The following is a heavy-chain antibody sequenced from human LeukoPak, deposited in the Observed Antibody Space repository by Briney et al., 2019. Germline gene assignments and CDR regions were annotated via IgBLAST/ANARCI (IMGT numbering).Heavy chain of an antibody. CDR3: ARGRRLVFQRPRRAFDI. CDR1: GGSISSSSYY. V-gene: IGHV4-39*01. CDR2: IYYSGST. J-gene: IGHJ3*02. D-gene: IGHD6-19*01. Sequence: SETLSLTCTVSGGSISSSSYYWGWIRQPPGKGLEWIGSIYYSGSTYYNPSLKSRVTISVDTSKNQFSLKLSSVTAADTAVYYCARGRRLVFQRPRRAFDIWGQGTMVTVSS.